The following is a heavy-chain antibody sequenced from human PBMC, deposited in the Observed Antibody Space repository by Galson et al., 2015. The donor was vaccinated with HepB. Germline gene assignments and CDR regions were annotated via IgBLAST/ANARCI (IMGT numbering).Heavy chain of an antibody. CDR3: AKALRYFDWSDY. CDR2: ISGSGGST. J-gene: IGHJ4*02. D-gene: IGHD3-9*01. CDR1: GFTFSSSA. V-gene: IGHV3-23*01. Sequence: SLRLSCAASGFTFSSSAMSWVRQAPGKGLEWVSAISGSGGSTYYADSVKGRFTISRDNSKNTLYLQMNSLRAEDTAVYYCAKALRYFDWSDYWGQGTLVTVSS.